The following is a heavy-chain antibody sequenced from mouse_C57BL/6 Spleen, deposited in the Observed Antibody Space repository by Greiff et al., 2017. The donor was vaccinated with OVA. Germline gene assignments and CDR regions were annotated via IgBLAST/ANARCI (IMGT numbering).Heavy chain of an antibody. CDR3: ALAYYSNYVGFAY. D-gene: IGHD2-5*01. CDR2: INPYNGGT. V-gene: IGHV1-19*01. CDR1: GYTFTDYY. Sequence: VQLQQSGPVLVKPGASVKMSCKASGYTFTDYYMNWVKQSHGKSLEWIGVINPYNGGTSYNQKFKGKATLTVDKSSSTAYMELNSLTSEDSAVYYCALAYYSNYVGFAYWGQGTLVTVSA. J-gene: IGHJ3*01.